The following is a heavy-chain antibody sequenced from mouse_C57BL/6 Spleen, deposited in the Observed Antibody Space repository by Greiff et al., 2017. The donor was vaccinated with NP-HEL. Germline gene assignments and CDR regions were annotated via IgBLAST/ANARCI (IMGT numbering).Heavy chain of an antibody. CDR1: GYSITSGYY. V-gene: IGHV3-6*01. J-gene: IGHJ3*01. CDR3: ARGSGYVPFAY. CDR2: ISYDGSN. Sequence: EVQLQESGPGLVKPSQSLSLTCSVTGYSITSGYYWNWIRQFPGNKLEWMGYISYDGSNNYNPSLKNRISITRDTSKNQFFLKLNSVTTEDTATYYCARGSGYVPFAYWGQGTLVTVSA. D-gene: IGHD3-2*02.